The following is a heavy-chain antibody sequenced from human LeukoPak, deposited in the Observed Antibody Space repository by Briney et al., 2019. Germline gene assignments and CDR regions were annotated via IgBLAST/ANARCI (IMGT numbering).Heavy chain of an antibody. CDR3: ARDDTYYDILTGWVAFDI. Sequence: SQTLSLTCTVSGGSISSGSYYWSWIRQSAGKGLEWIGLIYTSGTTNYNPSLKSRVTMSVDTSKNQFSLKLSSVTAADTAVYYCARDDTYYDILTGWVAFDIWGQGTMVTVSS. V-gene: IGHV4-61*02. J-gene: IGHJ3*02. CDR2: IYTSGTT. CDR1: GGSISSGSYY. D-gene: IGHD3-9*01.